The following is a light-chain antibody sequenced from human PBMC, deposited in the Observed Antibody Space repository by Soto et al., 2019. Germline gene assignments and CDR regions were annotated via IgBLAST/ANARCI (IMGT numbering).Light chain of an antibody. CDR3: QKRSNWPLT. CDR1: QRISSY. Sequence: IVLTQSPATMSLSPGVRASPSGRVSQRISSYLAWYKQKLGQAPRLIIYDASNRATVVPARFSGSGSGTDFTLTISSLEPEDVGVDDCQKRSNWPLTFGQGTRLDIK. V-gene: IGKV3-11*01. CDR2: DAS. J-gene: IGKJ5*01.